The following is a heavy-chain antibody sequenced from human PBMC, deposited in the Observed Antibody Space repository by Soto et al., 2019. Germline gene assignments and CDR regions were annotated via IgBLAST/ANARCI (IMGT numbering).Heavy chain of an antibody. CDR1: GGTFSNDI. CDR3: VRDSPIGSTFSGYDGIDY. V-gene: IGHV1-69*08. Sequence: QVQLVQSGAEVKKPGSSVKVSCKTSGGTFSNDIITWVRQAPGQGLEWMGRIIPLLATTNYAQKFQGRVTITPDKSTGTDYMELTSLRSEDTAVYYCVRDSPIGSTFSGYDGIDYWGQGTLGTVSS. CDR2: IIPLLATT. D-gene: IGHD5-12*01. J-gene: IGHJ4*02.